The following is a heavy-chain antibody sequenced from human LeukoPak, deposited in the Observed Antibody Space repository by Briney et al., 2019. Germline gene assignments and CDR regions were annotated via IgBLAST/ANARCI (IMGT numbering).Heavy chain of an antibody. CDR1: GYTFTGYY. D-gene: IGHD3-22*01. V-gene: IGHV1-2*06. CDR2: INPNSGGT. J-gene: IGHJ4*02. Sequence: ASVKVSCKASGYTFTGYYMHWVRQAPGQGLEWMGRINPNSGGTNYAQKFQGRVTMTRDTSTSTAYMELSRLRSDDTAVYYCERDSSGYYYNYWGQGTLVTVSS. CDR3: ERDSSGYYYNY.